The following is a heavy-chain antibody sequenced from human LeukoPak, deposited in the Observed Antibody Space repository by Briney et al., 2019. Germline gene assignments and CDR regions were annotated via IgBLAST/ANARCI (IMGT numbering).Heavy chain of an antibody. Sequence: PGGSLRLSCAASGFTFSSYAMSWLRQAPGKGLQWVSAISGSGGSTYYADSVKGRFTISRDNAKNSLYLQINSLGADDTAVYYCARDSNNWFDPWGQGTVVTVSS. J-gene: IGHJ5*02. V-gene: IGHV3-23*01. CDR2: ISGSGGST. CDR1: GFTFSSYA. CDR3: ARDSNNWFDP. D-gene: IGHD3/OR15-3a*01.